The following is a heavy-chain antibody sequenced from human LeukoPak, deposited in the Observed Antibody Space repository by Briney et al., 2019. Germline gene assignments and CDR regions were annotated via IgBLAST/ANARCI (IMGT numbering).Heavy chain of an antibody. CDR2: ISRSGSST. CDR1: GFTFDDYG. J-gene: IGHJ6*03. Sequence: SGGSLRLSCAASGFTFDDYGMSWVRQAPGKGLEWVSSISRSGSSTYYADSVKGRFTISRDNAKNSLFLQMNSLRAEDTAVYYCARVLRYCSGGNCYSGGLGYMDVWGKGTTVTISS. D-gene: IGHD2-15*01. V-gene: IGHV3-11*01. CDR3: ARVLRYCSGGNCYSGGLGYMDV.